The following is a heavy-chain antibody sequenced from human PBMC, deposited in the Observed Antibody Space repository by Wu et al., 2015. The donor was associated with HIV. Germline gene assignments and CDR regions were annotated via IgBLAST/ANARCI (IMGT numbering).Heavy chain of an antibody. CDR1: GGTFSNYA. CDR3: AGGGGRTAMDPFDF. J-gene: IGHJ4*02. D-gene: IGHD5-18*01. Sequence: QVHLVQSGAEVKKPGSSVKVSCKASGGTFSNYAIHWVRQAPGQGLEWMGRLIPMYGAADYAQKFQGRVTITADVSTNTAYMVVSRLRSDDTAVYYCAGGGGRTAMDPFDFWGQGTLVTVSS. V-gene: IGHV1-69*15. CDR2: LIPMYGAA.